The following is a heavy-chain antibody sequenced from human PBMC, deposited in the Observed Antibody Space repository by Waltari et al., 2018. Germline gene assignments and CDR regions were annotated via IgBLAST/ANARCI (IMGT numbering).Heavy chain of an antibody. CDR3: ARVNSGTPNWFDP. J-gene: IGHJ5*02. Sequence: EVQLVESGGGLVTPGGSLRLSCAGSGFNFSSYSMGWVSQAPGNGLGWDSYITGSGSYAYYRESVKGRFTISRDNAQNSLSLQMHSLRVEDSAIYYCARVNSGTPNWFDPWGQGTLVSVSS. CDR2: ITGSGSYA. V-gene: IGHV3-21*02. D-gene: IGHD1-26*01. CDR1: GFNFSSYS.